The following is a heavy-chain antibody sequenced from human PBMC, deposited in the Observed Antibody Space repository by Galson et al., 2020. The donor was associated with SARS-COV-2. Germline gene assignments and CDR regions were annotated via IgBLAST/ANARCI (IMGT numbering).Heavy chain of an antibody. V-gene: IGHV3-23*01. Sequence: TGGSLRLSCTASGFTFTNYAMTWVRQAAGKGLEWVSTLSGGGATTYYSDSVKGRFTISRDNSMNTLYLQMNSLRAEDTAVYYCARVASRIVVAAFDTWGQGTLVTVSS. D-gene: IGHD6-19*01. J-gene: IGHJ5*02. CDR3: ARVASRIVVAAFDT. CDR1: GFTFTNYA. CDR2: LSGGGATT.